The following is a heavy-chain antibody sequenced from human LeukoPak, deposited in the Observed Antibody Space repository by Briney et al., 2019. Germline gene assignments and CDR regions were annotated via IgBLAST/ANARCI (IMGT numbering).Heavy chain of an antibody. CDR1: GYTFSSYG. D-gene: IGHD1-26*01. Sequence: ASVKVSCKASGYTFSSYGIGWVRQAPGQGLEWMGWISAYNGNTNYAQKLQGRVTMTTDTSTSTAYMELRSLRSDDTAVYYCARSGRDDGAFDYWGQGTLVTVSS. CDR3: ARSGRDDGAFDY. CDR2: ISAYNGNT. V-gene: IGHV1-18*01. J-gene: IGHJ4*02.